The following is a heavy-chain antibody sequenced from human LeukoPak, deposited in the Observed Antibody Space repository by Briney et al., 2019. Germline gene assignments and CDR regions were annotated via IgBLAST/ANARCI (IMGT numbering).Heavy chain of an antibody. CDR1: GFTFGDYA. CDR2: IRYDGSNK. V-gene: IGHV3-30*02. CDR3: AKPPTMVRGATLD. Sequence: PGGSLRLFCTASGFTFGDYAMSWVRQAPGKGLEWVAFIRYDGSNKYYADSVKGRFTISRDNSKNTLYLQMNSLRAEDTAVYYCAKPPTMVRGATLDWGQGTLVTVSS. J-gene: IGHJ4*02. D-gene: IGHD3-10*01.